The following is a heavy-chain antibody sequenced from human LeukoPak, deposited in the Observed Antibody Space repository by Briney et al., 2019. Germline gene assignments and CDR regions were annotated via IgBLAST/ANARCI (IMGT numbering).Heavy chain of an antibody. Sequence: GGSLTLSCAASGFTFSSYEMNWVRQAPGKGLEWVSTIRGTGDSTHYADSVKGRFIISRDKSKNMLYLQMNGLRAEDTAIYYCAKGQELDDGVFDSWGQGTLVTVSS. J-gene: IGHJ4*02. CDR1: GFTFSSYE. D-gene: IGHD1-1*01. CDR3: AKGQELDDGVFDS. CDR2: IRGTGDST. V-gene: IGHV3-23*01.